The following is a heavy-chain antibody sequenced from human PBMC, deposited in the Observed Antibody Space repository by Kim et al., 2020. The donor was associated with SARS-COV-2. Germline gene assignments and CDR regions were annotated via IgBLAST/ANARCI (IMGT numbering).Heavy chain of an antibody. V-gene: IGHV4-31*03. Sequence: SETLSLTCTVSGGSISSGGYYWSWIRQHPGKGLEWIGYIYYSGSTYYNPSLKSRVTISVDTSKNQFSLKLSSVTAADTAVYYCARVNRQLLMGGWFDPWGQGTLVTVSS. J-gene: IGHJ5*02. CDR3: ARVNRQLLMGGWFDP. D-gene: IGHD2-2*01. CDR1: GGSISSGGYY. CDR2: IYYSGST.